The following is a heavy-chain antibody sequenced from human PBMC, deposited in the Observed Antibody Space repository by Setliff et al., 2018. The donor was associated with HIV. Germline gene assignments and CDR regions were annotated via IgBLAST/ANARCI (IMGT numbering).Heavy chain of an antibody. Sequence: ASVKVSCKASGYTFTGHYMRWVRQAPGQGLQWMGWIDPHTGGPQYSQKFLGRVTMTRDTSISTVYMELTSLRSDDTAIYYCARDANYGSSGYDREYFDYWGQGTLVTVSS. CDR3: ARDANYGSSGYDREYFDY. D-gene: IGHD5-12*01. CDR1: GYTFTGHY. V-gene: IGHV1-2*02. CDR2: IDPHTGGP. J-gene: IGHJ4*02.